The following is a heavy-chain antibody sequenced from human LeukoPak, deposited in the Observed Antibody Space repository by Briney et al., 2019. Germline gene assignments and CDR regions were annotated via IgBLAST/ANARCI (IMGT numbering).Heavy chain of an antibody. CDR2: IYYSGST. Sequence: PSETPSLTCTVSGGSISSYYWSWIRQPPGKGLEWIGYIYYSGSTNYNPSLKSRVTISVDTSKNQFSLKLSSVTAADTAVYYCARGGGSGSYYYFDYWGQGTLVTVPS. CDR1: GGSISSYY. J-gene: IGHJ4*02. V-gene: IGHV4-59*01. D-gene: IGHD3-10*01. CDR3: ARGGGSGSYYYFDY.